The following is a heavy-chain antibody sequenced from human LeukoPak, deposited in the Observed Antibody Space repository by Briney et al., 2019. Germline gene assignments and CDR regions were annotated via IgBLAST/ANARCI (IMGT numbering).Heavy chain of an antibody. D-gene: IGHD6-6*01. V-gene: IGHV1-18*01. CDR3: ARDVTIAARLRYYYMDV. CDR1: GYTFTSYG. CDR2: ISAYNGNT. J-gene: IGHJ6*03. Sequence: ASVKVSCKAPGYTFTSYGISWVRQAPGQGLEWMGWISAYNGNTNYAQKLQGRVTMTTDTSTSTAYMELRSLRSDDTAVYYCARDVTIAARLRYYYMDVWGKGTTVTV.